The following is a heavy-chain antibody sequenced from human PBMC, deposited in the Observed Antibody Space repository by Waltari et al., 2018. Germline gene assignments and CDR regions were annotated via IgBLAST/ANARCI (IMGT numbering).Heavy chain of an antibody. J-gene: IGHJ5*02. V-gene: IGHV4-34*01. CDR3: ARGVRRAPWYCSSTSCYAGIDP. D-gene: IGHD2-2*01. Sequence: QVQLQQWGAGLLKPSETLSLTCAVYGGSFSGYYWSWIRQPPGKGLEWIGEINHSGSTNYNPALNSRVTISVDTSKTQFSLKLSSVTAADTAVYYCARGVRRAPWYCSSTSCYAGIDPWGQGTLVTVSS. CDR1: GGSFSGYY. CDR2: INHSGST.